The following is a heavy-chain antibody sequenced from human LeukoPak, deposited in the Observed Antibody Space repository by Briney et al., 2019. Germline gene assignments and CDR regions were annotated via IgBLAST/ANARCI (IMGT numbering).Heavy chain of an antibody. V-gene: IGHV4-39*07. CDR2: IYYSGNT. J-gene: IGHJ5*02. D-gene: IGHD6-13*01. CDR3: AREGYSSSWYGRGYNWFDP. CDR1: GGSISSTNHY. Sequence: SETLSLTCTVSGGSISSTNHYWGWIRQPPGKGLEWIGSIYYSGNTYYNPSLKSRVTVSIDTSKSQFSLQLSSVTAADTAVYYCAREGYSSSWYGRGYNWFDPWGQGTLVTVSS.